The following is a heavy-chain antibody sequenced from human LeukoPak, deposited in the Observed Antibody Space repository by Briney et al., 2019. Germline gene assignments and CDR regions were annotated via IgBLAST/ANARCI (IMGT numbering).Heavy chain of an antibody. CDR1: GYTFTGYY. CDR3: ARITYYFDSSGYLAF. CDR2: INPNSGGT. D-gene: IGHD3-22*01. V-gene: IGHV1-2*02. J-gene: IGHJ4*02. Sequence: EASVKVSCKASGYTFTGYYMHWVRQAPGQGREWMGWINPNSGGTNYAQKFQDRVTMTRDTSISTAYMELSRLRSDDTAVYYCARITYYFDSSGYLAFWGQGTLVTVSS.